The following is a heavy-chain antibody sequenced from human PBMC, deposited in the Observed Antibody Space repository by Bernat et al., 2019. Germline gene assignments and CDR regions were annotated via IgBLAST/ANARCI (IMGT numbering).Heavy chain of an antibody. CDR2: ISYDGSNK. Sequence: QVQLVESGGGVVQPGRSLRLSCAASGFTFSSYGTHWVRQAPGKGLEWVAVISYDGSNKHYADSVKGRFTISRDNSKNTLYLQMNSLRAEDTAVYYCAKEYCSTRCREDYFDYWGQGTTVTVSS. CDR1: GFTFSSYG. CDR3: AKEYCSTRCREDYFDY. D-gene: IGHD2-2*01. V-gene: IGHV3-30*18. J-gene: IGHJ4*03.